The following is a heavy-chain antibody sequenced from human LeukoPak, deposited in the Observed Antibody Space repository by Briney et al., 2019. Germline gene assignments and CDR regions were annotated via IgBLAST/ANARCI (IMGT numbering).Heavy chain of an antibody. Sequence: GGSLRLSCAASGFTFSSHWMSWVRQAPGKGLEWVANIKKDGSEKYCVDSVKGRFTISRDNAKNSLYLQINSLRAEDTAVYYCARVSGVYYYNYGMDVWGQGTTVTVSS. CDR3: ARVSGVYYYNYGMDV. D-gene: IGHD6-25*01. V-gene: IGHV3-7*01. CDR1: GFTFSSHW. CDR2: IKKDGSEK. J-gene: IGHJ6*02.